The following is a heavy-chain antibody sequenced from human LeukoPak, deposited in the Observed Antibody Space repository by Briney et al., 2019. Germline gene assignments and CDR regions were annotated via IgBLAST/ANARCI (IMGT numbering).Heavy chain of an antibody. CDR2: IKSKTDGGTT. CDR1: GFTFSNAW. D-gene: IGHD5-18*01. V-gene: IGHV3-15*01. J-gene: IGHJ4*02. CDR3: TTYSFAWIRSFDY. Sequence: KARGSLRLSCEASGFTFSNAWMTWVRQAPGKGLEWVGRIKSKTDGGTTVYAAPVKGRFTISRDDSKNTLYLQMNSLKTEDTAVYYCTTYSFAWIRSFDYWGQGTLVTVSS.